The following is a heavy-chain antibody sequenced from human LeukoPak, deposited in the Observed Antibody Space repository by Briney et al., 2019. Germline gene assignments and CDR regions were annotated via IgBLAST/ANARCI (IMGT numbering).Heavy chain of an antibody. J-gene: IGHJ4*02. Sequence: PGGSLRLSCAASGFTFSSYAMSWVRQPPGKGLEGVSAISGSAGSTFYADSVKGRFTISRDNSKNTLYLQMNSLRAEDTAVYYCAKKGGSHSYPNYHFDYWGQGTLATVSS. CDR2: ISGSAGST. CDR1: GFTFSSYA. D-gene: IGHD1-26*01. V-gene: IGHV3-23*01. CDR3: AKKGGSHSYPNYHFDY.